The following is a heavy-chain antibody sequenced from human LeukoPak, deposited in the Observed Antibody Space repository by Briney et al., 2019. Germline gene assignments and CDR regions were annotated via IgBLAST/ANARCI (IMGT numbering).Heavy chain of an antibody. CDR2: IVVGSGNT. J-gene: IGHJ4*02. CDR1: GFTFTSSA. CDR3: AAGYSSDY. D-gene: IGHD5-18*01. V-gene: IGHV1-58*01. Sequence: ASVKVSCKASGFTFTSSAAQWVRQARGQRLEWIGWIVVGSGNTNYAQKFQERVTITRDMSTSTAYMELSSLRSEDTAVYYCAAGYSSDYWGQGTLVTVSS.